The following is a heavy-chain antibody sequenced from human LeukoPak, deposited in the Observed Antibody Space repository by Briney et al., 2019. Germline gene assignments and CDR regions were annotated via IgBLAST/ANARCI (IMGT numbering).Heavy chain of an antibody. Sequence: SETLSLTCTVSGGSISSYSWSWIRQPAGKGLEWIGRMYSSGSTNYNPSLKSRVTISVDTSKNQFSLKLSSVTAADTAVYYCARGSRGSYSYVDYWGQGTLVPGSS. CDR3: ARGSRGSYSYVDY. V-gene: IGHV4-4*07. J-gene: IGHJ4*02. CDR2: MYSSGST. CDR1: GGSISSYS. D-gene: IGHD3-22*01.